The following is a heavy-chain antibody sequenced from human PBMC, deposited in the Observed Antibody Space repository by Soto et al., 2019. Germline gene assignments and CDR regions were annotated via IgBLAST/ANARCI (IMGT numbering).Heavy chain of an antibody. D-gene: IGHD4-17*01. CDR3: TSHGDYVYYGMDV. CDR1: GFTFSASA. Sequence: EVQLVESGGGLVQPGGSLKLSCAASGFTFSASAIHWVRQASGKGLEWVGRIRSKTNNYATAYAASVKGRFTISRDDSMNTGYLKMSSLKTEDTAVYYCTSHGDYVYYGMDVWGQGITVTVSS. J-gene: IGHJ6*02. CDR2: IRSKTNNYAT. V-gene: IGHV3-73*02.